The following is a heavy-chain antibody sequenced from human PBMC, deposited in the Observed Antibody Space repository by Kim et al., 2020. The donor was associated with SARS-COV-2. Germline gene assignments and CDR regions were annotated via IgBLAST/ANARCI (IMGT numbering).Heavy chain of an antibody. J-gene: IGHJ4*02. D-gene: IGHD3-22*01. Sequence: ASSVKGRFTISRDNTKNTLYLQMNTLGAEDTAVYYCAKDPTKVIVVNLDYWGQGTLVTVSS. V-gene: IGHV3-23*01. CDR3: AKDPTKVIVVNLDY.